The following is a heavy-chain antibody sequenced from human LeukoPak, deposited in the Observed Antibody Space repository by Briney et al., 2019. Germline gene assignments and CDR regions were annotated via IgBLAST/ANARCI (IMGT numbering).Heavy chain of an antibody. J-gene: IGHJ3*01. D-gene: IGHD1-26*01. V-gene: IGHV3-23*01. CDR2: ISGSGGNT. CDR1: GFTFSSYA. Sequence: PGGSLRLSCAASGFTFSSYAMSWVRQAPGKGLEWVSVISGSGGNTYYADSVKGRFTISRDNSKNTLYLQMNSLRAEDTAVYYCAKVRLGGIWDAFDFWGQGTMVTVSS. CDR3: AKVRLGGIWDAFDF.